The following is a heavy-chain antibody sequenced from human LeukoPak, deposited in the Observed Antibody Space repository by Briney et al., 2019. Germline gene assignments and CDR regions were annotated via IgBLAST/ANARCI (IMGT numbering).Heavy chain of an antibody. CDR2: IGPSNHYT. V-gene: IGHV1-18*01. CDR3: GRDSYYGGHYSFFEH. D-gene: IGHD4/OR15-4a*01. CDR1: AYTFTNFR. J-gene: IGHJ4*02. Sequence: ASVNVSCKTSAYTFTNFRIHWVRQAPGHGFEWMGWIGPSNHYTEYAHKLQDRLTLTTDTSTTTAHMELRSLTFDDTAIYFCGRDSYYGGHYSFFEHWGQGTLVTVSS.